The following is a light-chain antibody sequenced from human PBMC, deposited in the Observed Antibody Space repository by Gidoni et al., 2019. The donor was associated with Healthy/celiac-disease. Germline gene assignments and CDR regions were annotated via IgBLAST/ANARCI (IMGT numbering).Light chain of an antibody. Sequence: SYELTQPPSLSVSPGQTASITCSRDKLEDKYACWYQQKPGQSPVLVIYQDRKRPSGIPERFYGANAGNTATLTISGTQAMEEADYYCQAGDSSTASLVFGTGTKVTVL. CDR3: QAGDSSTASLV. V-gene: IGLV3-1*01. CDR1: KLEDKY. J-gene: IGLJ1*01. CDR2: QDR.